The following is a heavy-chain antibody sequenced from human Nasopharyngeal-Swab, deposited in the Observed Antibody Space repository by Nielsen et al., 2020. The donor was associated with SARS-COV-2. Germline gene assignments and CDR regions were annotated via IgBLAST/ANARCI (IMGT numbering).Heavy chain of an antibody. V-gene: IGHV4-61*01. J-gene: IGHJ6*02. CDR3: ARDQLATTHGAYGMDV. CDR1: GGSVSSGSYY. D-gene: IGHD5-24*01. CDR2: IYYSGST. Sequence: SDTLSLTCTVSGGSVSSGSYYWSWIRQPPGKGLEWIGYIYYSGSTNYNPSLKSRVTISVDTSKNQFSLKLSSVTAADTAVYYCARDQLATTHGAYGMDVWGQGTTVTVSS.